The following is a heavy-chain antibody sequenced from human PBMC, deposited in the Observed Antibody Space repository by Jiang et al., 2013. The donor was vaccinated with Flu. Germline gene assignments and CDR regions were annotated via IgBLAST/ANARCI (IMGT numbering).Heavy chain of an antibody. Sequence: VQLVESGAEVKKPGASVKVSCKASGYTFTSYYMHWVRQAPGQGLEWMGIINPSGGSTSYAQKFQGRVTMTRDTSTSTVYMELSSLRSEDTAVYYCARDLVVVVVAATPPDAFDIWAKGQWSPSLQ. CDR3: ARDLVVVVVAATPPDAFDI. CDR1: GYTFTSYY. V-gene: IGHV1-46*01. J-gene: IGHJ3*02. D-gene: IGHD2-15*01. CDR2: INPSGGST.